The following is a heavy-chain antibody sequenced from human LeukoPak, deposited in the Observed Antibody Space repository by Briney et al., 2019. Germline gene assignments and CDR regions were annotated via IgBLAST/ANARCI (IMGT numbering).Heavy chain of an antibody. V-gene: IGHV4-31*03. Sequence: SQTLSLPCTVSGGPISRGGYYWSWIRQHPGKGLEWIGYVYYSGSTYYNPSLKSRITISVDTSKNQFSLKPSSVTAADTAVYYCARGLRYCSSTSCPYYFDYWGQGTLVTVSS. CDR3: ARGLRYCSSTSCPYYFDY. CDR2: VYYSGST. J-gene: IGHJ4*02. CDR1: GGPISRGGYY. D-gene: IGHD2-2*01.